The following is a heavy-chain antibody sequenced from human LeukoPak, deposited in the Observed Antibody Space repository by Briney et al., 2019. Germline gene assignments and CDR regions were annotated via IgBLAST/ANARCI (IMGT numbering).Heavy chain of an antibody. CDR1: GFTFSHHG. V-gene: IGHV3-30*02. CDR2: IPFDGSKK. Sequence: GGSLRLSCAASGFTFSHHGMHWVRQAPGKGLEWVAFIPFDGSKKYFVDSVKGRFTISRDNSKNAVSLQMNNLRTEDTAMYYCARAVDKGTGYYMDFWGQGTLVTVSS. D-gene: IGHD3-22*01. CDR3: ARAVDKGTGYYMDF. J-gene: IGHJ4*02.